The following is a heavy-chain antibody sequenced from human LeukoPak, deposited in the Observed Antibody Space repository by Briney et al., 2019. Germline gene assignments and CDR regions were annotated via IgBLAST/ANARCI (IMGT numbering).Heavy chain of an antibody. CDR3: TRAGRYYDPFDY. D-gene: IGHD3-22*01. CDR1: GFTFDDYA. Sequence: GGSLRLSCAASGFTFDDYAMHWVRQAPGKGLEWVSGISWNSGSIGYADSVKGRFTISRDNAKNSLYLQMNSLRAEDMALYYCTRAGRYYDPFDYWGQGTLVTVSS. J-gene: IGHJ4*02. CDR2: ISWNSGSI. V-gene: IGHV3-9*03.